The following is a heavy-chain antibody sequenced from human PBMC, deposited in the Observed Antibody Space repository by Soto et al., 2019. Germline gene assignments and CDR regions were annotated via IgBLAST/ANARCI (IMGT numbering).Heavy chain of an antibody. V-gene: IGHV4-31*03. Sequence: QVQLQESGPGLVKPSQTLSLTCTVSGASISSNGYYWNWIRQHPGTGLEWIGYIYHSGCTYYNPSRNSRVTISLDMSKNRFSLNLSSVTAADTAIYSCARDGGTAMVLDPWGQGTLVTVSS. CDR2: IYHSGCT. CDR3: ARDGGTAMVLDP. J-gene: IGHJ5*02. CDR1: GASISSNGYY. D-gene: IGHD5-18*01.